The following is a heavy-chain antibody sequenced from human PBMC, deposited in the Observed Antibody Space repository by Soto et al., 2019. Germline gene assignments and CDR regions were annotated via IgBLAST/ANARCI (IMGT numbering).Heavy chain of an antibody. CDR1: GGTFSSYL. J-gene: IGHJ4*02. Sequence: GASVKVSCKASGGTFSSYLINWVRQAPGQGLEWVGGIVPIYRTADYAQKFQGRVTITADESARTSYMELHSLKSQDTAVYYCVRDSGAKLSSSWGQGTMVTVSS. CDR3: VRDSGAKLSSS. V-gene: IGHV1-69*13. CDR2: IVPIYRTA. D-gene: IGHD6-13*01.